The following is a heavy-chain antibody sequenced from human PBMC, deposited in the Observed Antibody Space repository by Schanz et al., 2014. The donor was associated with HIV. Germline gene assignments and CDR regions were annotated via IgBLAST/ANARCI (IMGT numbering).Heavy chain of an antibody. D-gene: IGHD4-4*01. CDR3: ARVSGNFYFDF. Sequence: QVQLVDSGGGLVKPGGSLRLSCAASGFPFSDYYMTWIPQAQGKGLEWVSFMSSVGTTIYSADSVKGRFTISRDNAKKLLFLQMNILRAEDTAIYYCARVSGNFYFDFWGQGTLVTVSS. CDR1: GFPFSDYY. J-gene: IGHJ4*02. V-gene: IGHV3-11*01. CDR2: MSSVGTTI.